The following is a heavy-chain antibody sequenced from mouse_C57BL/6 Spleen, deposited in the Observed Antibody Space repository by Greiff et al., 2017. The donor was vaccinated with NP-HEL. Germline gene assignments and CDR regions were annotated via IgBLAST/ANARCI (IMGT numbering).Heavy chain of an antibody. V-gene: IGHV1-26*01. Sequence: EVQLQQSGPELVKPGASVKISCKASGYTFTDYYMNWVKQSHGKSLEWIGDINPNNGGTSYNQKFKGKATVTVDKSSSTAYMELRSLTSEDSAVYYCARMAGKAYYCDMDYWGQGTTVTVSS. CDR3: ARMAGKAYYCDMDY. CDR2: INPNNGGT. D-gene: IGHD2-1*01. J-gene: IGHJ4*01. CDR1: GYTFTDYY.